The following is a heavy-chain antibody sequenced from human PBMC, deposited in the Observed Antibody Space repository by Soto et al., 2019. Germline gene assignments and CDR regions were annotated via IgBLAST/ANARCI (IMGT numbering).Heavy chain of an antibody. CDR2: IYYTGAT. CDR1: GGSSGAYF. Sequence: SETLSLTCTVSGGSSGAYFWNWVRQPPGKGLGWIGNIYYTGATIYNPSLESRVTISLDTSKNQFSLRLSSVTAEDTAFYYCAKALYGSSSSPIDHWGQGTLVTVSS. CDR3: AKALYGSSSSPIDH. D-gene: IGHD6-13*01. J-gene: IGHJ1*01. V-gene: IGHV4-59*01.